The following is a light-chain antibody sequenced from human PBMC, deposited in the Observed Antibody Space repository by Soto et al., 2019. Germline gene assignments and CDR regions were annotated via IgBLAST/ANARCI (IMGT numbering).Light chain of an antibody. Sequence: DIQMTQSPSSLSASVGDRVTITCRASQTSATYINWYQQKSGSAPRLLIYEASGLQSGVPSRFSGSGSGTHFVLTISNFQPEDSATYFCQLTYTNPQTFGQGTKVDIK. CDR1: QTSATY. CDR3: QLTYTNPQT. V-gene: IGKV1-39*01. J-gene: IGKJ1*01. CDR2: EAS.